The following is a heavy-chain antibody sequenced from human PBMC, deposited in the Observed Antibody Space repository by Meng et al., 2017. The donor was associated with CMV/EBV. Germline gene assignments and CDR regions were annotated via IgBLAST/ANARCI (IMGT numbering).Heavy chain of an antibody. V-gene: IGHV5-51*01. CDR3: ARQIPNYYGSGSYYRLGWFDP. J-gene: IGHJ5*02. D-gene: IGHD3-10*01. Sequence: GESLKISCKGSGYSFTSYWIGWVRQMPGKGLEWMGIIYPGDSDTRYSPSFQGQVTISADKSISTAYLQWSSLKASDTATYYCARQIPNYYGSGSYYRLGWFDPWGQGTLVTVSS. CDR2: IYPGDSDT. CDR1: GYSFTSYW.